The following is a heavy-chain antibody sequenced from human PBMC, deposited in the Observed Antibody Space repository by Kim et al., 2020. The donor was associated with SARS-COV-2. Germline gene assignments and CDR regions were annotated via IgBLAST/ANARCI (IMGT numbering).Heavy chain of an antibody. V-gene: IGHV4-39*01. CDR2: IYYSGST. Sequence: SETLSLTCSVSGGSISSSSYYWGWIRQPPGKGLEWIGSIYYSGSTYYNPSLKSRVTISVDTSKNQFSLKLSSVTAADTAVYYCARGGSTNWFDPWGQGTLVTVSS. D-gene: IGHD3-16*01. CDR3: ARGGSTNWFDP. CDR1: GGSISSSSYY. J-gene: IGHJ5*02.